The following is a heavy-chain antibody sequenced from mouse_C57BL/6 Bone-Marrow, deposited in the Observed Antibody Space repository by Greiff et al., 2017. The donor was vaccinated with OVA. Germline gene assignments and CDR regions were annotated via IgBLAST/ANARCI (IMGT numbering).Heavy chain of an antibody. Sequence: QVQLQQSGAELVRPGASVKMSCKASGYTFTSYNMHWVKQTPRQGLEWIGAIYPGNSDTSYNQKFKGKATLTVDKSSSTAYMQLSSLTSEDSAVYFCARRVYGSSYWYFDVWGTGTTVTVSS. CDR3: ARRVYGSSYWYFDV. CDR2: IYPGNSDT. CDR1: GYTFTSYN. V-gene: IGHV1-12*01. J-gene: IGHJ1*03. D-gene: IGHD1-1*01.